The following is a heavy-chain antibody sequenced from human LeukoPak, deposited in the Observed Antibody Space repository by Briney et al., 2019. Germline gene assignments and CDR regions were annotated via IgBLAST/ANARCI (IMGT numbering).Heavy chain of an antibody. D-gene: IGHD6-13*01. CDR3: ARGGPAAGRFDY. V-gene: IGHV1-69*13. CDR2: IIPIFGIP. CDR1: GGTFRTFA. Sequence: SVKVSCKASGGTFRTFAISWVRQAPGQGLEWMGGIIPIFGIPDSAQKFQGRLTITADESTTTAYMELSSLRSEDTAVYYCARGGPAAGRFDYWGQGTLVTVSS. J-gene: IGHJ4*02.